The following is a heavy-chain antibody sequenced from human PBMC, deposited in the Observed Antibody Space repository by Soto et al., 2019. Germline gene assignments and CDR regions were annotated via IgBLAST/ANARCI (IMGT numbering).Heavy chain of an antibody. V-gene: IGHV3-23*01. J-gene: IGHJ4*02. CDR1: GFTFNNYA. Sequence: EVQLLESGGGLIQPGGSLRLSCAASGFTFNNYAMTWVRQAPGKGLDWVSSIGGSGASTHYADSVEGRFTISRDNSKSTVFLQMNSLRAEDTALYYCEKTQSPGRGGYFDYWGQGTLVTVSS. CDR2: IGGSGAST. D-gene: IGHD3-10*01. CDR3: EKTQSPGRGGYFDY.